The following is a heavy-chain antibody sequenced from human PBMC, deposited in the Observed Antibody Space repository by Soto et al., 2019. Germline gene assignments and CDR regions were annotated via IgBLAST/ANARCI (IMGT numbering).Heavy chain of an antibody. Sequence: GGSLRLSCAASGFAFSAYAMNWVRQAPGKGLEWVSAISGSGGSTYYADSVKGRFTISRDNSKNTLYLQMNSLRAEDMAVYYCAKCGRTTVPSRLDYWGQGTLVTVSS. J-gene: IGHJ4*02. CDR1: GFAFSAYA. D-gene: IGHD4-17*01. CDR3: AKCGRTTVPSRLDY. V-gene: IGHV3-23*01. CDR2: ISGSGGST.